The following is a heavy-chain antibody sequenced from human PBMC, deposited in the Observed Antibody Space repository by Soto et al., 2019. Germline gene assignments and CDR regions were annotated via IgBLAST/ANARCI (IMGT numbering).Heavy chain of an antibody. CDR2: IYYSGST. V-gene: IGHV4-30-4*01. D-gene: IGHD3-16*02. CDR1: GGSINSGDYH. CDR3: ARDYRVPSAGAIGV. J-gene: IGHJ6*04. Sequence: SETLSLTCTVSGGSINSGDYHWSWIRQSPGKGLEWIGAIYYSGSTYYNPSLKSRIRISVDTSKNQFSLKVNSVTAADTAVYYWARDYRVPSAGAIGVGGKGTRAPASS.